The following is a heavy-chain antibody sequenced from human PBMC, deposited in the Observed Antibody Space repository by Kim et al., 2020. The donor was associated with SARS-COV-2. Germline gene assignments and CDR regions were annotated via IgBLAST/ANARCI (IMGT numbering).Heavy chain of an antibody. Sequence: SVKVSCKASGGTFSSYAISWVRQAPGQGLEWMGGIIPIFGTANYAQKFQGRVTITADESTSTAYMELSSLRSEDTAVYYCARGPLGYCSGGSCQIGFFDYWGQGTLVTVSS. CDR2: IIPIFGTA. CDR1: GGTFSSYA. J-gene: IGHJ4*02. D-gene: IGHD2-15*01. V-gene: IGHV1-69*13. CDR3: ARGPLGYCSGGSCQIGFFDY.